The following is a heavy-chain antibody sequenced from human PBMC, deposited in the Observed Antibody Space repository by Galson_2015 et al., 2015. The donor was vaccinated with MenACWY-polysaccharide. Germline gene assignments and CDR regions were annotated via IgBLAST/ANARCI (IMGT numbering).Heavy chain of an antibody. J-gene: IGHJ5*02. CDR3: ARGQFSRFGEDNWFDP. V-gene: IGHV3-53*01. CDR2: IYSSGSS. Sequence: SLRLSCAASGFSVSRNYMSWVRQAPGKGLEWLSVIYSSGSSYHVDSVRGRFTISRDNSKNTLYFQMNSLRAEDTAVYYCARGQFSRFGEDNWFDPWGRGTLVTVSS. CDR1: GFSVSRNY. D-gene: IGHD3-10*01.